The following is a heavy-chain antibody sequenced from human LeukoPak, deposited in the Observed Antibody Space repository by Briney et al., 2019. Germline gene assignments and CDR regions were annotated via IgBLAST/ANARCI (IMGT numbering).Heavy chain of an antibody. CDR1: GGSISSYY. D-gene: IGHD5-12*01. V-gene: IGHV4-34*01. Sequence: SETLSLTCTVSGGSISSYYWSWIRQPPGKGLEWIGEINHSGSTNYNPSLKSRVTISVDTSKNQFSLKLSSVTAADTAVYYCARVHGYSGYPVDYWGQGTLVTVSS. J-gene: IGHJ4*02. CDR3: ARVHGYSGYPVDY. CDR2: INHSGST.